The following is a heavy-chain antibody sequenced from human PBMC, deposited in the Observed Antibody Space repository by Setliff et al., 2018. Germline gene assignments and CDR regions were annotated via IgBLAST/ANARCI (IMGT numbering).Heavy chain of an antibody. CDR1: GFTFTYFG. V-gene: IGHV1-18*01. Sequence: ASVKVSCKASGFTFTYFGISWVRLAPGQGLEWTGWISGHNGKTMYAQKFQDRVVMTTDTDTGTAYMELRSLRFDDSAIYYCAKEPAVSLTEAVRRSYYDYALDVWGQGTTVTVSS. D-gene: IGHD3-10*01. CDR3: AKEPAVSLTEAVRRSYYDYALDV. J-gene: IGHJ6*02. CDR2: ISGHNGKT.